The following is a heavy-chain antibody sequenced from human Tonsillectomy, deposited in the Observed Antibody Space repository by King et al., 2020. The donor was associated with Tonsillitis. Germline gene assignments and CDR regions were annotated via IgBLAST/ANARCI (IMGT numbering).Heavy chain of an antibody. CDR1: GVTFSSQS. CDR3: ASRDCTNGVCPFDY. V-gene: IGHV3-21*01. CDR2: ISGSGIFK. D-gene: IGHD2-8*01. Sequence: QLVQSGGGLVKNGGSLRLSCAASGVTFSSQSKTWVRQVPGKGLEVGSSISGSGIFKYYAQSVKGRFTSSKDNAKNSLYVQMNSLRAEDTAVYYCASRDCTNGVCPFDYWGQGTLVTVSS. J-gene: IGHJ4*02.